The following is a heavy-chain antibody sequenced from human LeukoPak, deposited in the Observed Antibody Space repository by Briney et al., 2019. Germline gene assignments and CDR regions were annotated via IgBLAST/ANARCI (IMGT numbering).Heavy chain of an antibody. Sequence: ASVKVSCKASGYTFTSYGISWVRQAPGQGLEWMGWISAYNGNTNYAQKLQGRVTMTTDTSTSTACMELRSLRSDDTAVYYCAREYDFWSGQIDYWGQGTLVTVSS. CDR1: GYTFTSYG. V-gene: IGHV1-18*01. CDR2: ISAYNGNT. CDR3: AREYDFWSGQIDY. J-gene: IGHJ4*02. D-gene: IGHD3-3*01.